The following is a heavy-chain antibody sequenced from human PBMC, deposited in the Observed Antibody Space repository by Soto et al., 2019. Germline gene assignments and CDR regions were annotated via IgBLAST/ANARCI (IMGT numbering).Heavy chain of an antibody. V-gene: IGHV4-34*01. CDR3: ARARTISGRRDYYYGMDV. J-gene: IGHJ6*02. CDR2: INHSGST. CDR1: GGSFSGYY. D-gene: IGHD3-3*02. Sequence: PSETLSLTCAVYGGSFSGYYWSWIRQPPGKGLEWIGEINHSGSTNYNPSLKSRVTISVDTSKNQFSLKLSSVTAADTAVYYCARARTISGRRDYYYGMDVWGQGTTVT.